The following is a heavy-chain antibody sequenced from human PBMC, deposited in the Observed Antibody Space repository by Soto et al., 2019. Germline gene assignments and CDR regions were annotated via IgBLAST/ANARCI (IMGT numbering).Heavy chain of an antibody. CDR1: GGSISSYY. D-gene: IGHD5-12*01. CDR2: IYYSGST. J-gene: IGHJ4*02. V-gene: IGHV4-59*01. CDR3: ARGWIPPFFY. Sequence: TLSLTCIVTGGSISSYYWSWIRQPPGKGLEWIGYIYYSGSTNYNPSLKSRVTISVDTSKNQFSLKLSSVTAADTAVYYCARGWIPPFFYWGQGTLVTVSS.